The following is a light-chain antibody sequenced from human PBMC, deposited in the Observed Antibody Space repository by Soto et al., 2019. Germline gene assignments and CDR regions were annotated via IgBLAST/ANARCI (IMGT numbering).Light chain of an antibody. CDR1: SSDVGSYNL. V-gene: IGLV2-23*01. CDR2: EGS. Sequence: QSALTQPASVSGSPGQSITISCTGTSSDVGSYNLVSWYQQHPGKAPKLMIYEGSKRPSGVSNRFSGSKSGNTASLTISGLQAEDDADYCCCSYAGSGTHVVFGGGTKLTVL. CDR3: CSYAGSGTHVV. J-gene: IGLJ2*01.